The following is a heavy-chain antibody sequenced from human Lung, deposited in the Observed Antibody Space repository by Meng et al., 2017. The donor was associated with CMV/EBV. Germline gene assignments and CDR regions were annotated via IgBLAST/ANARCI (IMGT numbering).Heavy chain of an antibody. J-gene: IGHJ3*02. V-gene: IGHV1-69*05. CDR2: IIPIFGTA. CDR1: GGTFSSYA. D-gene: IGHD2-8*01. CDR3: ASRVEVNGAFDI. Sequence: SVXVSCKASGGTFSSYAISWVRQVPGQGLEWMGGIIPIFGTANYAQKFQGRVTITTDESTSTAYMELSSLRSEDTAVYYFASRVEVNGAFDIWGQGTRVT.